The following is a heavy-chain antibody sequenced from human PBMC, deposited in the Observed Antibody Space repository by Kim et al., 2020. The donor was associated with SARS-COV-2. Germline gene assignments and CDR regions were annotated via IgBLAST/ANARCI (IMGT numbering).Heavy chain of an antibody. CDR3: AKDVGEGRIYFDP. J-gene: IGHJ4*02. V-gene: IGHV3-23*01. D-gene: IGHD3-10*01. Sequence: YAADSVKGRFIISRDNSRNTLSLQMNNLRFDDTAIYYCAKDVGEGRIYFDPWGLGTLVTVSS.